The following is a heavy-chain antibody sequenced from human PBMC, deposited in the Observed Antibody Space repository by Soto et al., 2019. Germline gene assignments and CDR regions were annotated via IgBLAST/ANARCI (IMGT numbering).Heavy chain of an antibody. CDR3: ARAWEHLYFHY. Sequence: QVHLQESGPGLVKPSETLSLTCTVSGGSVSSTSYYWTWIRQPPGKGLEWIGYIHYSGSTNYNPSLQSRVTISVDTSKNHFSLDLTSVTAADTAVYYCARAWEHLYFHYWGQGALVTVSS. D-gene: IGHD1-26*01. V-gene: IGHV4-61*01. J-gene: IGHJ4*02. CDR1: GGSVSSTSYY. CDR2: IHYSGST.